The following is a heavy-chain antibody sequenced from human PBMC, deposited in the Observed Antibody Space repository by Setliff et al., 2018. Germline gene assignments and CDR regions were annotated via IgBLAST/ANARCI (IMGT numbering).Heavy chain of an antibody. CDR1: GGSISSHY. V-gene: IGHV4-59*11. CDR2: IYYSGST. D-gene: IGHD2-21*02. Sequence: PSETLSLTCTVSGGSISSHYWSWIRQPPGKGLEWIGSIYYSGSTNYNPSLKSRVTISVDTSKNQFSLKLSSVTAADTAVYYCARASARDYYYYYGMD. J-gene: IGHJ6*01. CDR3: ARASARDYYYYYGMD.